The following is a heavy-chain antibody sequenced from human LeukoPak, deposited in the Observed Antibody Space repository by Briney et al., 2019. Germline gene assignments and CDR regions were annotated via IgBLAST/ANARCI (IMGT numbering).Heavy chain of an antibody. CDR1: GFTFSSYA. CDR3: AKDQRDYYGSGSYYNDY. Sequence: GGSLRLSCAASGFTFSSYAMSWVRQAPGKGLEWVSAISGSGGSTYYADSVKGRFIISRDNSKNTLYLQMNSLRAEDTAVYYCAKDQRDYYGSGSYYNDYWGQGTLVTVSS. D-gene: IGHD3-10*01. V-gene: IGHV3-23*01. J-gene: IGHJ4*02. CDR2: ISGSGGST.